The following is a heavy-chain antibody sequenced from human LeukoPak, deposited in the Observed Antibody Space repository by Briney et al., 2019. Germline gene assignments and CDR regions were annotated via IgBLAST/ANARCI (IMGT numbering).Heavy chain of an antibody. CDR3: AREIGGWFGELFP. CDR2: IYYSGST. D-gene: IGHD3-10*01. V-gene: IGHV4-59*12. J-gene: IGHJ3*01. Sequence: SETLSLTCTVSGGSISSYYWSWIRQPPGKGLEWIGYIYYSGSTNYNPSLKSRVTISVDTSKNQFSLKLSSVTAADTAVYYCAREIGGWFGELFPWGQGTMVTVSS. CDR1: GGSISSYY.